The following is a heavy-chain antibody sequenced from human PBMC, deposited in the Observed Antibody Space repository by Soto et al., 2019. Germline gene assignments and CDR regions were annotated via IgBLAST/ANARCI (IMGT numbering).Heavy chain of an antibody. D-gene: IGHD2-21*02. Sequence: QVQLQESGPGLVKPSQTLSLTCTVSGGSISSGGYYWSWIRQHPGKGLEWIGYIYYSGSTYYSPSLKSRVTISVDTSKNPFSLKLSSVTAADTAVYYCAREGGKGDSYYFDYWGQGTLVTVSS. CDR1: GGSISSGGYY. J-gene: IGHJ4*02. V-gene: IGHV4-31*03. CDR3: AREGGKGDSYYFDY. CDR2: IYYSGST.